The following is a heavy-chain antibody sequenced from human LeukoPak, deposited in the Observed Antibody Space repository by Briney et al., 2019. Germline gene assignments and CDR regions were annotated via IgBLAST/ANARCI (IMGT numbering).Heavy chain of an antibody. Sequence: ASVKVSCKASGYTFTGYYMHWVRQAPRQGLEWMGWINPNSGDTNYAQKFQGGVTMTRDTSISTAYMELSRLRSDDTAVYYCARGVTGIYYYYYMDVWGKGTTVTVSS. CDR1: GYTFTGYY. V-gene: IGHV1-2*02. J-gene: IGHJ6*03. CDR2: INPNSGDT. CDR3: ARGVTGIYYYYYMDV. D-gene: IGHD3-10*01.